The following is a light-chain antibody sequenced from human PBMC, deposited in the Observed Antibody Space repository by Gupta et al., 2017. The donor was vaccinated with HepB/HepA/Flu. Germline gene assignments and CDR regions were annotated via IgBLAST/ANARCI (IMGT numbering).Light chain of an antibody. Sequence: DIVFTQSPATLSLSPGERATPSCRASQSVSSYLAWYQQKPGQAPRLLIYDASNRATGIPARFSGSGSGTDFTLTISSLEPEDFAVDYCQQRSNWPPLSFGGGTKLEIK. V-gene: IGKV3-11*01. CDR2: DAS. CDR3: QQRSNWPPLS. CDR1: QSVSSY. J-gene: IGKJ4*01.